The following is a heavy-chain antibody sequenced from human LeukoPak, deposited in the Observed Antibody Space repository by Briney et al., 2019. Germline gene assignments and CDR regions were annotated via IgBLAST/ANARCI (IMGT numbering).Heavy chain of an antibody. CDR2: IIPIFGTA. V-gene: IGHV1-69*13. J-gene: IGHJ4*02. CDR1: GGTFSSYA. D-gene: IGHD6-19*01. CDR3: ARVRGSSGWYGPSYYFDY. Sequence: GASVKVSCKASGGTFSSYAISWVRQAPGQGLEWMGGIIPIFGTANYAQKFQGRVTITADESTSTAHMELSSLRSEDTAVYYCARVRGSSGWYGPSYYFDYWGQGTLVTVSS.